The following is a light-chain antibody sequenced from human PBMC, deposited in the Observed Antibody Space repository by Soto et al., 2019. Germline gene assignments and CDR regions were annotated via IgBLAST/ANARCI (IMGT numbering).Light chain of an antibody. Sequence: EVVLTQSPGTLSLSPGERATLFCRASQSVNNNYLAWYQQKPGQAPRLLIYGASHRAAGIPDRFRGSGSGTDVTLTISRLEPKDFGVYYCKQYGSSPPTFGKGTKV. V-gene: IGKV3-20*01. CDR2: GAS. CDR3: KQYGSSPPT. CDR1: QSVNNNY. J-gene: IGKJ1*01.